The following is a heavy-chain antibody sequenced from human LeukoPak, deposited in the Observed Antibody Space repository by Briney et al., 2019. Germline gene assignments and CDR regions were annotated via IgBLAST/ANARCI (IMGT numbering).Heavy chain of an antibody. V-gene: IGHV3-23*01. CDR3: AKDYGSGSYPDY. D-gene: IGHD3-10*01. J-gene: IGHJ4*02. Sequence: GGSRRLSCAVSGFTFSSYSMSWVRQAPGKLLEWVSAISGRGGSTYYADSVKGRFTISRDNSKNTLYLQMNSLRAEDTAVYYCAKDYGSGSYPDYWGQGTLVTVSS. CDR2: ISGRGGST. CDR1: GFTFSSYS.